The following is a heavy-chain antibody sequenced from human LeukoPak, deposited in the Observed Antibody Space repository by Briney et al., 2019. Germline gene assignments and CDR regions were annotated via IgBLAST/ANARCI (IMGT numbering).Heavy chain of an antibody. CDR1: GYTFTGYY. D-gene: IGHD3-22*01. Sequence: ASVKVSCKASGYTFTGYYMHWVRQAPGQGLEWMGWINPNSGGTNYAQKFQGRVTMTRDTSISTAYMKLSRLRSDDTAVYYCARAPENYYDSSGYFFSARRTGYFQHWGQGTLVTVSS. CDR2: INPNSGGT. V-gene: IGHV1-2*02. CDR3: ARAPENYYDSSGYFFSARRTGYFQH. J-gene: IGHJ1*01.